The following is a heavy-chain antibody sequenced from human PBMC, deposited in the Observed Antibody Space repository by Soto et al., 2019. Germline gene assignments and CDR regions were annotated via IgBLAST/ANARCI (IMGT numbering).Heavy chain of an antibody. Sequence: SVKVSCKASGGTFSSYAISWVRQAPGQGLEWMGGIIPIFGTANYAQKFQGRVTITADESTSTAYMELSSLRSEDTAVYYCARGNLPTYYYDSSGYSPFDYWGQGTLVTVS. J-gene: IGHJ4*02. CDR3: ARGNLPTYYYDSSGYSPFDY. CDR2: IIPIFGTA. D-gene: IGHD3-22*01. V-gene: IGHV1-69*13. CDR1: GGTFSSYA.